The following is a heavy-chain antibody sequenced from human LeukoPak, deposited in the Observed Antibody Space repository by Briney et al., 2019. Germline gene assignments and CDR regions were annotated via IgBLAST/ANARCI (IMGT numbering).Heavy chain of an antibody. CDR1: GFTFSSYA. CDR3: ASVACSAVTCFGFLFFDY. D-gene: IGHD2-15*01. J-gene: IGHJ4*02. V-gene: IGHV3-23*01. Sequence: PGGSLRLSCAASGFTFSSYAMSWVRQAPGKGLEWVSAISGSGGSTYYADSVKGRFTISRDNSKNTLYLQMNSLRAEDTAVYYCASVACSAVTCFGFLFFDYWGQGTLVTVSS. CDR2: ISGSGGST.